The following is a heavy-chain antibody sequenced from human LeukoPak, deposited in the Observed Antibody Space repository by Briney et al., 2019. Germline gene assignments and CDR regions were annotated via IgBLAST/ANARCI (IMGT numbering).Heavy chain of an antibody. CDR2: IKTDGSST. V-gene: IGHV3-74*01. CDR1: GFTFSTYW. J-gene: IGHJ4*02. Sequence: GGSLRLSCAASGFTFSTYWMHWVRQAPGKGLVWVSHIKTDGSSTTYADSVKGRFTISSDNAKNTLYLQMNSLRAEDTAVYYCARDSVLGGQGTLVTVSS. CDR3: ARDSVL.